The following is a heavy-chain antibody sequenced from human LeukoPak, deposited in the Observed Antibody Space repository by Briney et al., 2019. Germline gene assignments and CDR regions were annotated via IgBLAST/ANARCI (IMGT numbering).Heavy chain of an antibody. CDR1: GGSISSGDYY. CDR2: IYYSGST. CDR3: ARIGGGSPSFDY. D-gene: IGHD3-16*01. Sequence: SQTLSLTCTVSGGSISSGDYYWSWIRQPPGKGLEWIGSIYYSGSTYYNPSLKSRVTISVDTSKNQFSLKLSSVTAADTAVYYCARIGGGSPSFDYWGQGTLVTVSS. V-gene: IGHV4-39*01. J-gene: IGHJ4*02.